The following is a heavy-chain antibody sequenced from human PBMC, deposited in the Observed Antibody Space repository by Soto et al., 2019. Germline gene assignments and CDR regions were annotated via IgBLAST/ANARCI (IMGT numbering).Heavy chain of an antibody. CDR2: MNPKSGNT. D-gene: IGHD6-13*01. V-gene: IGHV1-8*01. CDR1: GYTFASYD. J-gene: IGHJ6*02. CDR3: ARAGYSSSWYHASYYYYGMDV. Sequence: ASVKVSCKASGYTFASYDINWVRQATGQGLEWMGWMNPKSGNTGYAQKFQGRVTMTRNTSTSTVYMELSSLRSEDTAVYYCARAGYSSSWYHASYYYYGMDVWGQGTTVTVSS.